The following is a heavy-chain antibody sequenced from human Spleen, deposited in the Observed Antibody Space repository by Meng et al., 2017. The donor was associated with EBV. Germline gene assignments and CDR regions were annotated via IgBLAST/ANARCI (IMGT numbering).Heavy chain of an antibody. D-gene: IGHD5-24*01. CDR3: ATQMTTIFDY. J-gene: IGHJ4*02. Sequence: QMQLVQAGAEVKKTGSSVKVSCKAPGYTFTHRYLHWVRQAPGQALEWMGWITPFNGNTNHAQKFQDRVTITWDRSMSTAYMDLGSLRSEDTAMYYCATQMTTIFDYWGQGTLVTVGS. CDR1: GYTFTHRY. CDR2: ITPFNGNT. V-gene: IGHV1-45*02.